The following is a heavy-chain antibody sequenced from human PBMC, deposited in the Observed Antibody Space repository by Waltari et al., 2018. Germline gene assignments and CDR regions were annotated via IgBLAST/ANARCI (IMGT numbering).Heavy chain of an antibody. V-gene: IGHV4-34*01. CDR1: GGSFSGYY. J-gene: IGHJ6*03. CDR2: INHSGST. CDR3: ARGVTIFGASYYYYYMDV. D-gene: IGHD3-3*01. Sequence: QVQLQQWGAGLLKPPETLPLTCAVYGGSFSGYYWSWIRPPPGKGLEWIGEINHSGSTNYNPSLKSRVTISVDTSKNQFSLKLSSVTAADTAVYYCARGVTIFGASYYYYYMDVWGKGTTVTVSS.